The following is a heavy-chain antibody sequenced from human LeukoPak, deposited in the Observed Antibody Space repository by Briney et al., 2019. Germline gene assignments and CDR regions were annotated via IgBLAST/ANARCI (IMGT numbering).Heavy chain of an antibody. CDR3: ASSTAMIYYFDY. V-gene: IGHV4-59*01. D-gene: IGHD5-18*01. J-gene: IGHJ4*02. CDR1: GGSISSYY. Sequence: SESLSLICTVSGGSISSYYWSWIRQPPGKGLEWIGYIYYSVSTNYNPSLRSRVTISVDTSKNQFSLKLSSVTAADTAVYYCASSTAMIYYFDYWGQGTLVTVSS. CDR2: IYYSVST.